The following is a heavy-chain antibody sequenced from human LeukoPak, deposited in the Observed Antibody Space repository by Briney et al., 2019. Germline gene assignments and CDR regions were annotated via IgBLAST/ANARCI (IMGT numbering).Heavy chain of an antibody. CDR3: ARGLDSSGYSDY. V-gene: IGHV1-69*04. CDR1: GGTFSSYA. CDR2: IIPILGIA. Sequence: ASVKVSCKASGGTFSSYAISWVRQAPGQGLEWMGRIIPILGIANYAQKFQDRVTITADKSTSTAYMELSSLRSEDTAVYYCARGLDSSGYSDYWGQGTLVTVSS. D-gene: IGHD3-22*01. J-gene: IGHJ4*02.